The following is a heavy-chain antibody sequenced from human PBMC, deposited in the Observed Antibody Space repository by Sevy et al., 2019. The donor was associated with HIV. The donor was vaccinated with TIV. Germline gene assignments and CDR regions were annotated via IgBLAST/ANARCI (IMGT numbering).Heavy chain of an antibody. J-gene: IGHJ4*02. CDR2: IYYNGHI. V-gene: IGHV4-59*08. Sequence: SETLSLTCTVSGGSITSLYWNWIRQPPGKGLEWIANIYYNGHINYNPSLKRRVTLSLDTPKNQFSLRLSSVTAADTAMYYCAGENAWGRGYSWGQGTLVTVSS. D-gene: IGHD1-26*01. CDR3: AGENAWGRGYS. CDR1: GGSITSLY.